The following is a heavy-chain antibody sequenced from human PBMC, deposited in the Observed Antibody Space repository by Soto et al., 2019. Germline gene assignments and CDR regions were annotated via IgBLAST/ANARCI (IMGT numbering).Heavy chain of an antibody. CDR2: IIPIFGTA. V-gene: IGHV1-69*13. J-gene: IGHJ4*02. Sequence: ASVKVSCKASGGTFSSYAISWVRQAPGEGLEWMGGIIPIFGTANYAQKFQGRVTITADESTSTAYMELSSLRSEDTAVYYCARDQARKYCGGDCYFDYWGQGTLVTVSS. CDR1: GGTFSSYA. D-gene: IGHD2-21*02. CDR3: ARDQARKYCGGDCYFDY.